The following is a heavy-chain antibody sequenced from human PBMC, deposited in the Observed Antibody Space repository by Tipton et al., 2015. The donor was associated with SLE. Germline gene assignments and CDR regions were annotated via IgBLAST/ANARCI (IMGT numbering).Heavy chain of an antibody. CDR3: ARSGAGYYSSGYFDD. Sequence: SLRLSCTVSGFTVNGNYMSWVRQAPGKGLEWVSVIYNSGATFYADSVKGRFTISRDTSKNTLYPQLNSLRAEETAVYYCARSGAGYYSSGYFDDWGQGTLVTVSS. CDR1: GFTVNGNY. V-gene: IGHV3-66*01. D-gene: IGHD3-22*01. J-gene: IGHJ4*02. CDR2: IYNSGAT.